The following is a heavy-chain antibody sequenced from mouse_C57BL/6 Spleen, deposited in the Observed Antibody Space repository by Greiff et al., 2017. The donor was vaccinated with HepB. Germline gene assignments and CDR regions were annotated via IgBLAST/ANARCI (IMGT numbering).Heavy chain of an antibody. J-gene: IGHJ2*01. CDR1: GYTFTNYW. CDR3: ARMGHYSNLDY. CDR2: IYPGGGYT. Sequence: QVQLQQSGAELVRPGTSVKMSCKASGYTFTNYWIGWAKQRPGHGLEWIGDIYPGGGYTNYNEKFKGKATLTADKSSSTAYMQVSSLTSEDSAIYYCARMGHYSNLDYWGQGTTLTVSS. V-gene: IGHV1-63*01. D-gene: IGHD2-5*01.